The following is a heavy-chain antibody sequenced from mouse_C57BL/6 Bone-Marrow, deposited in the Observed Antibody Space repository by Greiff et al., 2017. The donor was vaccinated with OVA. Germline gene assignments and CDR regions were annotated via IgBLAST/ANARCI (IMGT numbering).Heavy chain of an antibody. CDR2: IYPGDGDT. Sequence: QVTLKESGPELVKPGASVKISCKASGYAFSSSWMNWVKQRPGKGLEWIGRIYPGDGDTNYNGKFKGKATLTADKSSSTAYMQLSSLTSEDSAVYFCAITTDYYAMDYWGQGTSVTVSS. D-gene: IGHD1-1*01. V-gene: IGHV1-82*01. J-gene: IGHJ4*01. CDR1: GYAFSSSW. CDR3: AITTDYYAMDY.